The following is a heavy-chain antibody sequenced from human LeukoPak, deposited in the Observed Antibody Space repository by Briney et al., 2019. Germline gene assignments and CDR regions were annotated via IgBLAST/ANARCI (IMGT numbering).Heavy chain of an antibody. D-gene: IGHD6-19*01. CDR1: GFTFSRQT. Sequence: GGSLRLSCAASGFTFSRQTMSWVRQAPGKGLEWVSAISGSGGSTYYADSVKGRFAISRDNSKNTFYLQMNSLRAEDSAVYFCVKDELAVAIFDYWGQGTLVTVSS. V-gene: IGHV3-23*01. CDR3: VKDELAVAIFDY. CDR2: ISGSGGST. J-gene: IGHJ4*02.